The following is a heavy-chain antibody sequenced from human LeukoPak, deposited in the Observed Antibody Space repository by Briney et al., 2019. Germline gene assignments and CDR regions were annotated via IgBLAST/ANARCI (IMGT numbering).Heavy chain of an antibody. CDR2: ISSSSSYI. D-gene: IGHD2-21*02. J-gene: IGHJ3*02. CDR3: ARTPLVTAILGAFDI. V-gene: IGHV3-21*01. Sequence: GGSLRLSCAASGLTFSSYSMNWVRQAPGKGLEWVSSISSSSSYIYYADSVKGRFTISRDNAKNSLYLQMNSLRAEDTAVYYCARTPLVTAILGAFDIWGQGTMVTVSS. CDR1: GLTFSSYS.